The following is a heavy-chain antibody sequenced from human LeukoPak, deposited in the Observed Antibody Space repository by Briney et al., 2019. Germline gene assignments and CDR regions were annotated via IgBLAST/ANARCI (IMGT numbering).Heavy chain of an antibody. CDR3: ARGLQLDITIFGVVPGHNWFDP. D-gene: IGHD3-3*01. J-gene: IGHJ5*02. Sequence: SETLSLTCTVSGGSISTYYWSWIRQPPGKGLEWIGYIYHSGSTYYNPSLKSRVTISVDRSKNQFSLKLSSVTAADTAVYYCARGLQLDITIFGVVPGHNWFDPWGQGTLVTVSS. CDR1: GGSISTYY. CDR2: IYHSGST. V-gene: IGHV4-4*09.